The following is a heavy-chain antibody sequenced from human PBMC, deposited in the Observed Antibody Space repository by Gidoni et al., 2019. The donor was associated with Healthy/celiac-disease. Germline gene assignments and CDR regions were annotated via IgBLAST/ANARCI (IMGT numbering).Heavy chain of an antibody. CDR1: GFTFSSYG. CDR2: ISYDGSNK. D-gene: IGHD6-13*01. J-gene: IGHJ4*02. Sequence: QVQLVESGGGVVQTGRYRRLSGAASGFTFSSYGMHWVRQAPGKGLEWVAVISYDGSNKYYADSVKGRFTISRDNSNNTLYLQMNSLRAEDTAVYYCAKERVYSSSWGDYWGQGTLVTVSS. CDR3: AKERVYSSSWGDY. V-gene: IGHV3-30*18.